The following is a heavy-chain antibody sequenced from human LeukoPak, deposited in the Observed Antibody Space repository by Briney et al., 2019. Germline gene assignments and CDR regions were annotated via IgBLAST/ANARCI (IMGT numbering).Heavy chain of an antibody. Sequence: GGSLSLSCAASGFTFSIYGMHWVRQAPGKGLEWVAVISYDGSNEYYADSVRGRFTISRDNSKNTLWLQMNSLRTEDTAVYRCAKGREAHFDYWGQGTLVTVSS. CDR2: ISYDGSNE. CDR1: GFTFSIYG. CDR3: AKGREAHFDY. J-gene: IGHJ4*02. V-gene: IGHV3-30*18.